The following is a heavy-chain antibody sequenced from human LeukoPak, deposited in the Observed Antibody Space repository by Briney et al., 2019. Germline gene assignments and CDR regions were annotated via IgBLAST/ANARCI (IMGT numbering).Heavy chain of an antibody. CDR3: ARGLRLCFSGNWFDP. V-gene: IGHV4-34*01. CDR1: GGSFSGYY. D-gene: IGHD2/OR15-2a*01. CDR2: INHSGST. J-gene: IGHJ5*02. Sequence: SETLSLTCAVYGGSFSGYYWSWIRQPPGKGLEWIGEINHSGSTNYNPSLKSRVTISVDTSKNQFSLKLSSVTAADTAVYYCARGLRLCFSGNWFDPWGQGTLVTVSS.